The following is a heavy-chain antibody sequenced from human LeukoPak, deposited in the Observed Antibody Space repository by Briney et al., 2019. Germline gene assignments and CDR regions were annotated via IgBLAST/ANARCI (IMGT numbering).Heavy chain of an antibody. D-gene: IGHD4-23*01. Sequence: SVKVSCKASGGTFSNYAISWVRQAPGQGLEWMGGILPIFDTGNYAQKFQGRVTVTADASTSTAYMGLSSLRSEDTAVYYCARSNYGGHSGVWFDPWGQGTLVTVSS. J-gene: IGHJ5*02. V-gene: IGHV1-69*13. CDR3: ARSNYGGHSGVWFDP. CDR2: ILPIFDTG. CDR1: GGTFSNYA.